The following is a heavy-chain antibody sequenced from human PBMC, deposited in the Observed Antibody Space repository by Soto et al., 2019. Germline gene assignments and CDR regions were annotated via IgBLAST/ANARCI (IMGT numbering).Heavy chain of an antibody. CDR1: GGTFSSYT. D-gene: IGHD2-15*01. J-gene: IGHJ6*02. CDR3: ATLGYCSGGSCPIFGYYGMDV. CDR2: IIPILGIA. V-gene: IGHV1-69*02. Sequence: ASVKVSCKASGGTFSSYTISWVRQAPGQGLEWMGRIIPILGIANYAQKFQGRVTITADKSTSTAYMELSSLRSEDTAVYYCATLGYCSGGSCPIFGYYGMDVWG.